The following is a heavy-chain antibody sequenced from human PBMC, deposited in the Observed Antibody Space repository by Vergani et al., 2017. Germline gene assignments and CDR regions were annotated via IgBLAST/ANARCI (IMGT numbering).Heavy chain of an antibody. CDR2: FYYSGRT. V-gene: IGHV4-39*01. D-gene: IGHD3-22*01. CDR3: ARCFRDEGMIYGGTVENWFDP. Sequence: QLQLQQSGPGLVKPSETLFLTCTVSADSISSGSYYWGWIRQPPGKSLEWIGGFYYSGRTYYNPSLKSRVAISVDTSKNQFSLKVTSVTAADTAVYYCARCFRDEGMIYGGTVENWFDPWGQGTLVTVSS. CDR1: ADSISSGSYY. J-gene: IGHJ5*02.